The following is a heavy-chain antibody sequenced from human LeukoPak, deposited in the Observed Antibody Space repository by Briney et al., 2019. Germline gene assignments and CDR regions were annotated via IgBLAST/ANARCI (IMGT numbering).Heavy chain of an antibody. CDR2: LHADGSEK. CDR1: GFTFSDHA. V-gene: IGHV3-7*01. D-gene: IGHD5-12*01. J-gene: IGHJ4*02. CDR3: ARGGYSFDY. Sequence: GGSLRLSCAASGFTFSDHAMSWVRQAPGKGLEWVARLHADGSEKYYVDSVKGRFTISRDNAKNSLYLQMNSLRVEDTAVYYCARGGYSFDYLGQGTLVTVSS.